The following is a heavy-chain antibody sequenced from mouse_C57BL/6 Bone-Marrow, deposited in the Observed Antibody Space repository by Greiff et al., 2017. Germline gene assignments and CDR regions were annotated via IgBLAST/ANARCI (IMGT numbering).Heavy chain of an antibody. CDR2: IDPNSGGT. D-gene: IGHD2-4*01. CDR3: ERRATMITTVYYYAMDY. V-gene: IGHV1-72*01. Sequence: VQLQQPGAELVKPGASVKLSCKASGYTFTSYWMHWVKQRPGRGLEWIGRIDPNSGGTKYNEKFKSKATLTVDKPSSTAYMQLSSLTSEDSAVYYCERRATMITTVYYYAMDYWGQGTSVTVSS. J-gene: IGHJ4*01. CDR1: GYTFTSYW.